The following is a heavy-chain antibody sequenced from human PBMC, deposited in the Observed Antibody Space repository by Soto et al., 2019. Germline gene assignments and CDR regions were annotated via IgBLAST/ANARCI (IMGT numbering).Heavy chain of an antibody. J-gene: IGHJ4*02. D-gene: IGHD4-17*01. Sequence: PSETLSLTCAVSTYSITSDYYWGWIRQPPGEGLEWIGSIYHSGSTYYNPSLKSRVTISVDTSKNQFSLRLNSVTAADTAVYYCHAKDYRSVDYWGQGTLVTVSS. CDR2: IYHSGST. CDR1: TYSITSDYY. CDR3: HAKDYRSVDY. V-gene: IGHV4-38-2*01.